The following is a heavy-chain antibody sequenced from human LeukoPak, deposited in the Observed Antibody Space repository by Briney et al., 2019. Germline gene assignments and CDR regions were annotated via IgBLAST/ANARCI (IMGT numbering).Heavy chain of an antibody. Sequence: KPLETLSLTCTVSGGSVSSGSYYWSWIRQPPGRGLEWIAYIHYSGSAAYNPSLKSRVTISRDMSTNQFSLKMTSVTAADTAVYFCARDMGAPDYGSYSVDYWGQGTLVTVSS. CDR3: ARDMGAPDYGSYSVDY. CDR2: IHYSGSA. CDR1: GGSVSSGSYY. V-gene: IGHV4-61*01. D-gene: IGHD4-23*01. J-gene: IGHJ4*02.